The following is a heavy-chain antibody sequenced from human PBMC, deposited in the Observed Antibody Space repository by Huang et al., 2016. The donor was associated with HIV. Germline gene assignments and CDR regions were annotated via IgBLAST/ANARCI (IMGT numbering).Heavy chain of an antibody. Sequence: QVQLVESGGGVVQPGRSLRLSCAVSGFTFRDHPMHWVRRVPGKWREGVAVISFDGRNKFYADFVRGRFTISRDNSKNILYLQLNSLTPADTSIYYCARDTTTVAGLDFWGQGALVTVSS. CDR3: ARDTTTVAGLDF. D-gene: IGHD6-19*01. CDR1: GFTFRDHP. J-gene: IGHJ4*02. CDR2: ISFDGRNK. V-gene: IGHV3-30*14.